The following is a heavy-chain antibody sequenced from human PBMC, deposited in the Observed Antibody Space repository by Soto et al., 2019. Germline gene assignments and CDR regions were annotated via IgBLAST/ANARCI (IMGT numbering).Heavy chain of an antibody. CDR2: ISAYNGNT. D-gene: IGHD2-15*01. V-gene: IGHV1-18*01. CDR3: ARGGGVVVVAADLYYYYGMDV. Sequence: QVQLVQSGAEVKKPGASVKVSCKASGYTFTSYGISWVRQAPGQGLEWMGWISAYNGNTNYAQKLQGRVTMTTDTSTSRAYMERRSLRSADTAVYYCARGGGVVVVAADLYYYYGMDVWGQGTTVTVSS. J-gene: IGHJ6*02. CDR1: GYTFTSYG.